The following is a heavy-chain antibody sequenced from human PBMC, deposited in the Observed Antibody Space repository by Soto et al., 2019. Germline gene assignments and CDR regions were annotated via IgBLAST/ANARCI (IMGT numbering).Heavy chain of an antibody. D-gene: IGHD3-22*01. J-gene: IGHJ4*02. CDR3: ARDDDSQIDY. CDR1: GYSISSGYY. V-gene: IGHV4-38-2*02. Sequence: SETLSLTGAVSGYSISSGYYWGWIRQPPGKGLEWIGSIYHSGSTYYNPSLKSRVTISVDTSKNQFSLKLGSVTAADTAVYYCARDDDSQIDYWGQGTLVTVSS. CDR2: IYHSGST.